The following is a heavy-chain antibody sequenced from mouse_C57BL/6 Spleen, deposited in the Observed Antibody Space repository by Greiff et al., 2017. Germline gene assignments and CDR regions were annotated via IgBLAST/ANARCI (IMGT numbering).Heavy chain of an antibody. CDR1: GYAFSSSW. V-gene: IGHV1-82*01. CDR3: ARDWDGDSLDY. CDR2: IYPGDGDT. Sequence: VQLKQSGPELVKPGASVKLSCKASGYAFSSSWMNWVKQRPGKGLEWIGRIYPGDGDTNYNGKFKGKATLTADKSSSTAYMQLISLTSEDSAVXFCARDWDGDSLDYWGQGTTLTVSS. J-gene: IGHJ2*01. D-gene: IGHD4-1*01.